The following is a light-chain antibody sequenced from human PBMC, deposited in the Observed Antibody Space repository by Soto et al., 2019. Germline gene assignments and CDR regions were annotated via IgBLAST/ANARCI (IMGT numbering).Light chain of an antibody. CDR1: SSDVGGYNY. V-gene: IGLV1-40*01. J-gene: IGLJ2*01. Sequence: QSALTQPASVSGSPGQSITISCTGTSSDVGGYNYVSWYQQFPGTAPKLLIYGNTNRPSGVPDRFSGSKSGTSASLAITGLQAEDEADYYCQSYDNSLSGCVFGGGTKVTVL. CDR3: QSYDNSLSGCV. CDR2: GNT.